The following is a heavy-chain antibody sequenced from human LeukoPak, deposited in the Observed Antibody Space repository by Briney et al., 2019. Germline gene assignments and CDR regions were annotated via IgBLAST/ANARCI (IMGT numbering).Heavy chain of an antibody. CDR3: ANRHLEEKSFDY. Sequence: GGSLRLSCAASGSTFSSYGMHWVRQAPGKGLEGVAVISYDGSNKYYADPVKGRFTISRDNSKNTLYLQMNSLRAEDTAVYYCANRHLEEKSFDYWGQGTLVTVSS. J-gene: IGHJ4*02. CDR1: GSTFSSYG. V-gene: IGHV3-30*18. CDR2: ISYDGSNK.